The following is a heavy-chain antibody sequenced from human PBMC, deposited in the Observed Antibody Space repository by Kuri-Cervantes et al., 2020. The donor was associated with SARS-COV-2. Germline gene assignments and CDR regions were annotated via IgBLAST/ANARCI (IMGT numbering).Heavy chain of an antibody. Sequence: GESLKISCAVYGGSFSGYYWSWIRQPPGKGLEWVAVISYDGSNKYYADSVKGRFTISRDNAKNSLYLQMSSLRAEDTAVYYCARDLRLGKSLDYWGQGTLVTVSS. D-gene: IGHD7-27*01. CDR3: ARDLRLGKSLDY. V-gene: IGHV3-30-3*01. J-gene: IGHJ4*02. CDR1: GGSFSGYY. CDR2: ISYDGSNK.